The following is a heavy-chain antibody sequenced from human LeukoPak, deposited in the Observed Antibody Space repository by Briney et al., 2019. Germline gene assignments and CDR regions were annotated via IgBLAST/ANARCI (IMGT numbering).Heavy chain of an antibody. CDR3: ARQVVAVAGTGYFDY. CDR1: NGSISSYY. V-gene: IGHV4-59*04. J-gene: IGHJ4*02. Sequence: PSETLSLTCTVSNGSISSYYWSWIRQAPGTGLEWIGNIYYSGSTYYNASLKSRGAISVDTSKNQFSLKLNSVTAADTAVYFCARQVVAVAGTGYFDYWGQGTLVTVSS. D-gene: IGHD6-19*01. CDR2: IYYSGST.